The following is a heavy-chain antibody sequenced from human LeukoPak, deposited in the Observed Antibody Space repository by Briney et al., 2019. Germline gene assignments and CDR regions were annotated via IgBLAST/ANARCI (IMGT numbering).Heavy chain of an antibody. Sequence: GGSLRLFWAVSGFTFCILPIHWVRQAPGKGLGNIAGISRDGTTTSYADSVKGRFTIPRDHSKNTLFLQMGSLRAEDMAAYCCARSHIAGDGLGNYFDPWGQGTLVTVSS. D-gene: IGHD6-13*01. V-gene: IGHV3-64*02. CDR2: ISRDGTTT. CDR1: GFTFCILP. CDR3: ARSHIAGDGLGNYFDP. J-gene: IGHJ5*02.